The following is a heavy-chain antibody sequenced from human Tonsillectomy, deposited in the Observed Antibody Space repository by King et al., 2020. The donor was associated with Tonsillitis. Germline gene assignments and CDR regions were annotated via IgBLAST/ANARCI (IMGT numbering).Heavy chain of an antibody. CDR1: GYTFTSYG. V-gene: IGHV1-18*01. CDR2: ISAYNGNT. D-gene: IGHD6-19*01. Sequence: QLVQSGAEVKKPGASVKVSCKASGYTFTSYGISWVRQAPGQGLEWMVWISAYNGNTNYAQKLQGRVTMTTDTSTSTAYMVLRGLRSDDTAVYYCAREENGEQWLVLDYWGQGTLVTVSS. J-gene: IGHJ4*02. CDR3: AREENGEQWLVLDY.